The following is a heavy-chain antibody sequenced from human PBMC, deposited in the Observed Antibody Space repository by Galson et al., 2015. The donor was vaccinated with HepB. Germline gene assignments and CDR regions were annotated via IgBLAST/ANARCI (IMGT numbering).Heavy chain of an antibody. CDR2: ISGSGATI. CDR3: AKALTRVIGLHEY. D-gene: IGHD3-10*01. J-gene: IGHJ4*02. Sequence: SLRLSCAASGFTFNNYAMSWVRQAPGKGLEWVSAISGSGATIYYADSVKGRFTISRDNSKNTLYLQMNSLRAEDTALYYCAKALTRVIGLHEYWGQGILVTVSS. CDR1: GFTFNNYA. V-gene: IGHV3-23*01.